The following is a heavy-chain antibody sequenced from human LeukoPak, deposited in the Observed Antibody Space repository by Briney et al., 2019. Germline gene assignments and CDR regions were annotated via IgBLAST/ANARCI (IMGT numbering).Heavy chain of an antibody. Sequence: QSGGSLRLSCAASGFTFTSYSMSWVRQAPGKGLEWVAVISYDGSNKYYADSVKGRFTISRDNSKNTLYLQMNSLRAEDTAVYYCASGGPIAVAGDFDYWGQGTLVTVSS. D-gene: IGHD6-19*01. V-gene: IGHV3-30-3*01. CDR1: GFTFTSYS. CDR2: ISYDGSNK. CDR3: ASGGPIAVAGDFDY. J-gene: IGHJ4*02.